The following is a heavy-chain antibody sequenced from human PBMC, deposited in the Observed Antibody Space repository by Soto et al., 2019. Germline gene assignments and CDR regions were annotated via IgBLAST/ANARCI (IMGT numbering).Heavy chain of an antibody. CDR2: IRSKANSYAT. D-gene: IGHD6-19*01. Sequence: EVQLVESGGGLVQPGGSLKLSCAASGFTFSGSAMHWVRQASGKGLEWVGRIRSKANSYATAYAASVKGRFTISRDDSKNTAYLQMNSLKTEDTAVYYCTSQWIHEVGFDYWGQGTLVTVSS. V-gene: IGHV3-73*01. CDR3: TSQWIHEVGFDY. CDR1: GFTFSGSA. J-gene: IGHJ4*02.